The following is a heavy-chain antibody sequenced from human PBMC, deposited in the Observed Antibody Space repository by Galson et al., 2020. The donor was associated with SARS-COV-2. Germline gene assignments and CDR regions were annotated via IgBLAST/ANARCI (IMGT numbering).Heavy chain of an antibody. CDR3: ARGSIVRGVALNWFDP. D-gene: IGHD3-10*02. Sequence: KIGESLKISCKGSGYSFTSYWIGWVRQMPGKGLEWMGIIYPGDSDTRYSPSFQGQVTISVDKSISTAYLQWSSLKASDTAMYYCARGSIVRGVALNWFDPWGQGTLVTVSS. CDR1: GYSFTSYW. J-gene: IGHJ5*02. CDR2: IYPGDSDT. V-gene: IGHV5-51*01.